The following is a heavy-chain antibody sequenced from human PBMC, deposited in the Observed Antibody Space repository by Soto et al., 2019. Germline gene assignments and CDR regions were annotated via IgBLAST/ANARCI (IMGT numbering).Heavy chain of an antibody. CDR1: GFTFTSYS. V-gene: IGHV3-21*01. J-gene: IGHJ4*02. Sequence: WGSLRLSCAASGFTFTSYSINCVRHSPLKWLEWVSSISSTTNYIYYADSMKGRFTVSRDNAKNTLYLQMSSLSAEDTAVYYCAREAEDLTSNFDYWGQGTLVTVSS. CDR2: ISSTTNYI. CDR3: AREAEDLTSNFDY.